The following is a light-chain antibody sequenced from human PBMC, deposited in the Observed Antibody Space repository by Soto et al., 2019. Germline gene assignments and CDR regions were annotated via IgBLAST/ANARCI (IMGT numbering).Light chain of an antibody. CDR2: KAS. J-gene: IGKJ1*01. V-gene: IGKV1-5*03. CDR1: QSISSW. Sequence: DIQMTQSPSTLSASVGDRVTITCRASQSISSWLAWYQQKPGKAPKLLLYKASALESGVPSRFSGSGSGTEFTLTISSLQPDDFTTYYCQQYNSHPWTFGQGTKVEIK. CDR3: QQYNSHPWT.